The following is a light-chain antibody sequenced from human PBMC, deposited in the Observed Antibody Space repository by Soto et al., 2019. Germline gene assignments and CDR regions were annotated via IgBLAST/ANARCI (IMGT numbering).Light chain of an antibody. V-gene: IGKV1-8*01. J-gene: IGKJ3*01. CDR1: QGISSY. Sequence: AIRMTQSPSSLSASTGDRVTITCRASQGISSYLAWYQQKPGKAPKLLIYAASTLQSGVPSSFSGSGSGTDFTLTISCLQSEDFATYDCEQYYSYPFTFGPGTKVDIK. CDR3: EQYYSYPFT. CDR2: AAS.